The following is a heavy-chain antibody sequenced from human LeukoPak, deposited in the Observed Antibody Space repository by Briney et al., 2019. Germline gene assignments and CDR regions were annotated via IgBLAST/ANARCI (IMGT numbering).Heavy chain of an antibody. CDR3: ARDLSSMTGDY. V-gene: IGHV4-34*01. J-gene: IGHJ4*02. D-gene: IGHD3-22*01. Sequence: PSETLSLTCAVYGGSFSGYYWSWIRQPPGKGLEWIGEIKHSGSTNYNPSLKSRVTISVDTSKNQFSLKLSSVTAADTAVYYCARDLSSMTGDYWGQGTLVTVSS. CDR2: IKHSGST. CDR1: GGSFSGYY.